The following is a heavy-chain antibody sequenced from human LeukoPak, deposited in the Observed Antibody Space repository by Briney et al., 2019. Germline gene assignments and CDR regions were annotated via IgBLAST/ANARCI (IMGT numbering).Heavy chain of an antibody. J-gene: IGHJ4*02. CDR3: AKEKYYYDSSGYYPLDN. CDR2: ISGSGYST. D-gene: IGHD3-22*01. CDR1: GFTFNNYA. Sequence: GGSLRLSCAASGFTFNNYAMSWVRQAPGKGLEWVSTISGSGYSTYYADSVEGRFTISRDNSKNTLFLQMNSLRAEDTAVYYCAKEKYYYDSSGYYPLDNWGQGTLVTVSS. V-gene: IGHV3-23*01.